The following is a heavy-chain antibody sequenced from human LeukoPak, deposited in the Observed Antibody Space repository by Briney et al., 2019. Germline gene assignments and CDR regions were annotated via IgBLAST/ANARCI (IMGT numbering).Heavy chain of an antibody. Sequence: ASVKVSCKASGGTFSSYAISWVRQAPGQGLEWMGGIIPIFGTANYAQKFQGRVTITADESTSTAYMELSSLRSEDTAVYYCARDGFRYQLLLPYDYWGQGTLVTVSS. D-gene: IGHD2-2*01. J-gene: IGHJ4*02. CDR1: GGTFSSYA. V-gene: IGHV1-69*13. CDR3: ARDGFRYQLLLPYDY. CDR2: IIPIFGTA.